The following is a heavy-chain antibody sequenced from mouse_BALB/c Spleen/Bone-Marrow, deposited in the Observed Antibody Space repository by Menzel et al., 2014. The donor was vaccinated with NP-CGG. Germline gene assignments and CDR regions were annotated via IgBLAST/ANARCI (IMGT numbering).Heavy chain of an antibody. CDR1: GFDFSRYW. Sequence: EVKLEESGGGLVQPGGSLKISCAASGFDFSRYWMSWVRQAPGKGLEWIGEINPDSSMINYTPSLKDKFIISRDNAKNTLFLQMSKVKSEDTALYYCARPETGSWFAYWGQGTLVTVSA. D-gene: IGHD4-1*01. CDR3: ARPETGSWFAY. J-gene: IGHJ3*01. V-gene: IGHV4-1*02. CDR2: INPDSSMI.